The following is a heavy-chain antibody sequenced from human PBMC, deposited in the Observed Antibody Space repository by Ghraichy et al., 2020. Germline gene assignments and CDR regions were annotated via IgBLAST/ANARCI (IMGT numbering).Heavy chain of an antibody. CDR1: GGSISSYY. J-gene: IGHJ3*02. D-gene: IGHD5-12*01. CDR3: ARGGGYSGYKYAFDI. V-gene: IGHV4-59*01. Sequence: SETLSLTCTVSGGSISSYYWSWIRQPPGKGLEWIGYIYYSGSTNYNPSLKSRVTISVDTSKNQFSLKLSSVTAADTAVYYCARGGGYSGYKYAFDIWGQGTMVTVSS. CDR2: IYYSGST.